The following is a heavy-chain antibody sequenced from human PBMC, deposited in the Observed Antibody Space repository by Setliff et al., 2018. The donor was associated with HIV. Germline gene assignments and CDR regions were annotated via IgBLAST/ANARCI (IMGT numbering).Heavy chain of an antibody. D-gene: IGHD3-22*01. Sequence: EASVKVSCKASGYSFTSYYVHWVRQAPGQGLEWMGIINPSGGTTSYAQKFQGRVTMTRDTSTSTVYMELSSLRSEDTAVYYCARDWEARADYYDTSGQAQYFQHWGQGTQVTVSS. CDR2: INPSGGTT. J-gene: IGHJ1*01. CDR1: GYSFTSYY. V-gene: IGHV1-46*01. CDR3: ARDWEARADYYDTSGQAQYFQH.